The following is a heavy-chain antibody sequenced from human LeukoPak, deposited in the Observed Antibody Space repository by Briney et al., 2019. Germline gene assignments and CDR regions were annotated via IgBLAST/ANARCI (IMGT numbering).Heavy chain of an antibody. V-gene: IGHV4-4*02. D-gene: IGHD6-6*01. Sequence: SGTLSLTCAVSGCSISSSNWWSWVRQPPGKGLEWIGEIYHSGSTNYNPSLKSRVTISVDKSKNQFSLKLSSVTAADTAVYYCARRRQLVRTWWFDPWGQGTLVTVSS. CDR3: ARRRQLVRTWWFDP. J-gene: IGHJ5*02. CDR1: GCSISSSNW. CDR2: IYHSGST.